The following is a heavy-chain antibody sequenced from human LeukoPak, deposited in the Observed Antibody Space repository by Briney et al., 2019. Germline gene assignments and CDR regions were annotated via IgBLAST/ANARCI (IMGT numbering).Heavy chain of an antibody. V-gene: IGHV4-34*01. D-gene: IGHD4-23*01. Sequence: PSETLSLTCAVYGGSFSGYYWSWIRQPPGKGLEWIGEINHSGSTNYNPSLKSRVTISVDTSKNQFSLKLSSVTAADTAVYYCARGPRLYGGKPLDYWGQGTLVTVSS. CDR2: INHSGST. CDR3: ARGPRLYGGKPLDY. CDR1: GGSFSGYY. J-gene: IGHJ4*02.